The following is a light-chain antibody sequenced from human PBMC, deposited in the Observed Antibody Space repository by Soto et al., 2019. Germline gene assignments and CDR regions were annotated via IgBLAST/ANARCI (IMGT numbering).Light chain of an antibody. Sequence: EIVLTQSPGTLSLAPVERATLSCRASQSVSSSYLAWYQQKPGQAPRLLIYGASSRATGIPDRFSGSGPGTDFTLTISRLEPDDFAVYYCQPYGSSRTFGQGTKV. CDR1: QSVSSSY. V-gene: IGKV3-20*01. J-gene: IGKJ1*01. CDR2: GAS. CDR3: QPYGSSRT.